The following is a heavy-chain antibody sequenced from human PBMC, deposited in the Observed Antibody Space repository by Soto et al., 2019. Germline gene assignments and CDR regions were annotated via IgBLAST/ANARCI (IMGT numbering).Heavy chain of an antibody. CDR3: ARDGVGVVPAAIRFDY. V-gene: IGHV3-30-3*01. D-gene: IGHD2-2*01. J-gene: IGHJ4*02. CDR1: GFTFSSYA. Sequence: QVQLVESGGGVVQPGRSLRLSCATSGFTFSSYAIHWVRQAPGNGQEWVAVISYDGSNKNYADSVKGRFTISRDNSKNTVDVQMNSLRAEDTSVYYCARDGVGVVPAAIRFDYWGQGTLVTVSS. CDR2: ISYDGSNK.